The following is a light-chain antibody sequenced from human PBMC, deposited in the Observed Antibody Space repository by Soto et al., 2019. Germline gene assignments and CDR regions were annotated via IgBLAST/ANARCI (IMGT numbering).Light chain of an antibody. CDR1: SGDVGGYKY. V-gene: IGLV2-14*01. Sequence: QSALTQPASVSGSPGQSITISCTGTSGDVGGYKYVSWYQHHPGKAPKLMIYEVSNRPSGVSDRFSGSKSGNTASLTISGLQPEDEADYYCFSYRISSYGFGTGTKATVL. J-gene: IGLJ1*01. CDR2: EVS. CDR3: FSYRISSYG.